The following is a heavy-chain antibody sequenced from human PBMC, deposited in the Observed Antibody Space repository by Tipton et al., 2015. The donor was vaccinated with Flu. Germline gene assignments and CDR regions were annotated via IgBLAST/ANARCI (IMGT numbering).Heavy chain of an antibody. Sequence: QLVQSGGGLVQPGGSLRLSCAASGFTFSSYEMNWVRQAPGKGLEWVSYISSSGSTIYFADSVKGRFTISRDNAKNSLYLQMHSLRAEDTAVYYCSRVWGYSYYFDFWGQGTLGTVSS. J-gene: IGHJ4*02. CDR2: ISSSGSTI. CDR3: SRVWGYSYYFDF. D-gene: IGHD3-16*01. V-gene: IGHV3-48*03. CDR1: GFTFSSYE.